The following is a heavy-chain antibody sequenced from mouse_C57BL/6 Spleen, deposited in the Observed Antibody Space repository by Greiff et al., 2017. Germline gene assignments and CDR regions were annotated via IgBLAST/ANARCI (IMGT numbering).Heavy chain of an antibody. Sequence: EVQLQESGPGLVKPSQSLSLTCSVTGYSITSGYYWNWIRQFPGNKLEWVGYISYDGSNNYNPSLKNRISITRDTSKNQFFLKLNSVTTEDTATYYCAREGETGTDYWGQGTTLTVSS. CDR1: GYSITSGYY. CDR2: ISYDGSN. V-gene: IGHV3-6*01. D-gene: IGHD4-1*01. CDR3: AREGETGTDY. J-gene: IGHJ2*01.